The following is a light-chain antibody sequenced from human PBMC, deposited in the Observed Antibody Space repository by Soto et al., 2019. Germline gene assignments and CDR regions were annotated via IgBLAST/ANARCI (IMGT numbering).Light chain of an antibody. Sequence: SPGTLSLSPGERATLSCRASQSVSSSYLAWYQQKPGQAPRLLIYGASSRATGIPDRFSGSGSGTDFTLTISRLEPEDFAVYYCQQYGSPPITFGQGTRLEIK. CDR3: QQYGSPPIT. CDR1: QSVSSSY. CDR2: GAS. V-gene: IGKV3-20*01. J-gene: IGKJ5*01.